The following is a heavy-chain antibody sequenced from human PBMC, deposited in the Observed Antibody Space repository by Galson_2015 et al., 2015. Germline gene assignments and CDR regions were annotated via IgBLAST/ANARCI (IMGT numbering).Heavy chain of an antibody. J-gene: IGHJ4*02. D-gene: IGHD3-9*01. V-gene: IGHV3-48*02. Sequence: SLRLSCAASGFTFSSYSMNWVRQAPGKGLEWVSYISSSSSTIYYADSVKGRFTISRDNAKNSLYLQMNSLRDEDTAVYYCARNYYDILTGRPGDWGQGTLVTVSS. CDR1: GFTFSSYS. CDR3: ARNYYDILTGRPGD. CDR2: ISSSSSTI.